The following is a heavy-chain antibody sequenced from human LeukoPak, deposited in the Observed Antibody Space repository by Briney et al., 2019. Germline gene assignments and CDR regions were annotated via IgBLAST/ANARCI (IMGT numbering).Heavy chain of an antibody. CDR3: ARERVMMAGTIDY. CDR1: GYTFTGYY. J-gene: IGHJ4*02. V-gene: IGHV1-2*02. Sequence: GSVKVSCKASGYTFTGYYMHWVRQAPGQGLEWMGWIDPNSGGTNYAQKFQGRVTMTRDTSISTAYMELSRLRSDDTAVYYCARERVMMAGTIDYWGQGTLVTVSS. CDR2: IDPNSGGT. D-gene: IGHD6-19*01.